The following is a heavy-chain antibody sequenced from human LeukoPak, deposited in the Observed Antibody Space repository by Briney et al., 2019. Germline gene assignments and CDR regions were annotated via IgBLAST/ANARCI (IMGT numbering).Heavy chain of an antibody. Sequence: PSETLSLTCTVSGGSISSTIYYWGWIRQPPGKGLEWIGSVFYTGTTYYNPSLKSRVTISVDTSKNQFSLKLTSVTAADTAVYYCARGRLPIDYWGQGTLVTVSS. V-gene: IGHV4-39*07. CDR2: VFYTGTT. CDR3: ARGRLPIDY. J-gene: IGHJ4*02. CDR1: GGSISSTIYY. D-gene: IGHD6-25*01.